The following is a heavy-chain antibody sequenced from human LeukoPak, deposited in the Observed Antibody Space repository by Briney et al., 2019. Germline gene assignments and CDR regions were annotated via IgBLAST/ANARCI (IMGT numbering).Heavy chain of an antibody. Sequence: SVKVSCKASGGTFSSYAISWVRQAPGQGLEWMGRIIPIFGTANYAQKFQGRVTITTDESTSTAYMELSSLRSEDTAVYYCASDYDYGDYVRFDYWGQGTLVTVSS. CDR1: GGTFSSYA. V-gene: IGHV1-69*05. J-gene: IGHJ4*02. CDR2: IIPIFGTA. CDR3: ASDYDYGDYVRFDY. D-gene: IGHD4-17*01.